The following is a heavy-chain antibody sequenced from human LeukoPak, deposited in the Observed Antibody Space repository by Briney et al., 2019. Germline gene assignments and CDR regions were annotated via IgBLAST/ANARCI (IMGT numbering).Heavy chain of an antibody. CDR2: ISGSGGST. D-gene: IGHD3-22*01. CDR1: GFTFSSYA. J-gene: IGHJ4*02. CDR3: AKGYYDSSGYSHAPPNFDY. V-gene: IGHV3-23*01. Sequence: GGSLRLSCAASGFTFSSYAMSWVRQAPGKGLEWVSAISGSGGSTYYADSVKGRFTISRDNSKNTLYLQMNSLRAEDTAVYYCAKGYYDSSGYSHAPPNFDYWGQGTLVTVSS.